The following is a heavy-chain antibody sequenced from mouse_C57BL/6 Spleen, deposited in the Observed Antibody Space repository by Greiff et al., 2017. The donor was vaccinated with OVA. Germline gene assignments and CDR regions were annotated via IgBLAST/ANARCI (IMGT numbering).Heavy chain of an antibody. CDR1: GFTFSSYA. Sequence: DVMLVESGGGLVKPGGSLKLSCAASGFTFSSYAMSWVRQTPEKRLEWVATISDGGSYTYYPDNVKDRFTISRDNAKNNLYLQMSHLKSEDTAMYYCARDHYGSSYGYFDVWGTGTTVTVSS. D-gene: IGHD1-1*01. CDR2: ISDGGSYT. CDR3: ARDHYGSSYGYFDV. V-gene: IGHV5-4*01. J-gene: IGHJ1*03.